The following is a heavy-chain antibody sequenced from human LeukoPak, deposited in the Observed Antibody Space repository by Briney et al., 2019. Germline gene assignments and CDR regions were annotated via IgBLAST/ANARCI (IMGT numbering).Heavy chain of an antibody. J-gene: IGHJ4*02. CDR3: ARHDSSGSGYYYFDY. D-gene: IGHD3-22*01. CDR2: ISAYNGNT. Sequence: ASVKVSCKASGYTFTSYGISWVRQAPGQGLEWMGWISAYNGNTNYAQKLQGRVTMTTDTSTSTAYMELRSLRSDDTAVYYCARHDSSGSGYYYFDYWGQGTLVTVSS. V-gene: IGHV1-18*01. CDR1: GYTFTSYG.